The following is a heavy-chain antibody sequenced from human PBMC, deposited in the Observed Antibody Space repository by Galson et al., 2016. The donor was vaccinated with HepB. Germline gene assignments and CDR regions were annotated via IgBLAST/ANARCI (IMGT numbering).Heavy chain of an antibody. CDR3: AREAGGSYYAYWYFDL. V-gene: IGHV3-30*19. CDR1: GFTFSSSG. Sequence: SLRLSCAASGFTFSSSGMHWVRQAPGKGLEWVALISYDGSKKYYADSVKGRFAMSRDNSKNTLNLQMNSLRVEDTAVYYCAREAGGSYYAYWYFDLWGRGTRVTVSS. CDR2: ISYDGSKK. J-gene: IGHJ2*01. D-gene: IGHD1-26*01.